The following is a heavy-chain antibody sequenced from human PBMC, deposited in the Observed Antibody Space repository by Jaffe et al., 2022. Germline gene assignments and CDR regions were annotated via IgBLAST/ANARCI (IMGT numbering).Heavy chain of an antibody. Sequence: QVQLVESGGGVVQPGGSLRLSCAASGFTFSSYGMHWVRQAPGKGLEWVAFIRYDGSNKYYADSVKGRFTISRDNSKNTLYLQMNSLRAEDTAVYYCANDRGAAAGSFDYWGQGTLVTVSS. CDR1: GFTFSSYG. D-gene: IGHD6-13*01. V-gene: IGHV3-30*02. CDR2: IRYDGSNK. J-gene: IGHJ4*02. CDR3: ANDRGAAAGSFDY.